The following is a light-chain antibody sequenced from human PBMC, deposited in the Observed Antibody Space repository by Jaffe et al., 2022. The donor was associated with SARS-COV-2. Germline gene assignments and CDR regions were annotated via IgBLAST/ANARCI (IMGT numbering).Light chain of an antibody. J-gene: IGKJ1*01. CDR1: QNIYSN. V-gene: IGKV3-15*01. Sequence: EIVMTQSPATLSVSPGERVILSCRASQNIYSNLVWYQQKPGQAPRALIYAASTRAPGIPARFSGSGSGTEFTLTISSLQSEDFAVYYCQQYHDWRTFGQGTKVDI. CDR2: AAS. CDR3: QQYHDWRT.